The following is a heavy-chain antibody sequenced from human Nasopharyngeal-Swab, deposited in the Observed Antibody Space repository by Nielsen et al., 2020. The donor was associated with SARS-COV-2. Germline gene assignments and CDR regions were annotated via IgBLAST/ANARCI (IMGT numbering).Heavy chain of an antibody. D-gene: IGHD6-19*01. Sequence: ASVKVSCKASGYTFTGYYMHWVRQAPGQGLEWMGWINTNTGNPTYAQGFTGRFVFSLDTSVSTAYLQISSLKAEDTAVYYCARFRAVAGLDYWGQGTLVTVSS. CDR3: ARFRAVAGLDY. CDR2: INTNTGNP. CDR1: GYTFTGYY. V-gene: IGHV7-4-1*02. J-gene: IGHJ4*02.